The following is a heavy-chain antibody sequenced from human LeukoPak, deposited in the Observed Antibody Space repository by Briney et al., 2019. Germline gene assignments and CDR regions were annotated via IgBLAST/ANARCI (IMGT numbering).Heavy chain of an antibody. J-gene: IGHJ4*02. D-gene: IGHD2-8*01. Sequence: ASAKVSCKASGYTFITCDIIWVRQAAGHGLEWVGWLNPQSGNTGYTENFRGRVTMTMDSSISTAYMEVRSLRFEDTAVYYCARGPWFRSLVGYCANGVCYPGYWGQGTLVTVSS. CDR2: LNPQSGNT. V-gene: IGHV1-8*01. CDR1: GYTFITCD. CDR3: ARGPWFRSLVGYCANGVCYPGY.